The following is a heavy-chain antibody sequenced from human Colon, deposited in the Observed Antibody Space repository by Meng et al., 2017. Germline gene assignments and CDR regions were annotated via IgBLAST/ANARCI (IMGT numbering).Heavy chain of an antibody. J-gene: IGHJ4*02. Sequence: QAQLVQSGAGVKKTGASVKVSCKASGYSFTTYAMHWVRQAPGQRLEWMGWINAGNGNTKYSEKFQSRVTITRDTAASTAYMELSSLRSEDTAVYYCVRTGCSSSSCYDYWGQGTLVTVSS. V-gene: IGHV1-3*01. D-gene: IGHD2-2*01. CDR1: GYSFTTYA. CDR3: VRTGCSSSSCYDY. CDR2: INAGNGNT.